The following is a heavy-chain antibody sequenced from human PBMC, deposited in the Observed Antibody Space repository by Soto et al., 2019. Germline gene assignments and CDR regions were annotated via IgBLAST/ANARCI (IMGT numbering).Heavy chain of an antibody. CDR1: GFIFSNYA. Sequence: GGSLRLSCAASGFIFSNYAMSWVRQAPGRGLEWVSAISGSGATTYYPDSVKGRFTISRDNSKNTLYLQMNNLRDDDTAVYYCTKGGIPRRYNIPKVDFDYWGQGSMVTVYS. CDR3: TKGGIPRRYNIPKVDFDY. J-gene: IGHJ4*02. V-gene: IGHV3-23*01. D-gene: IGHD1-1*01. CDR2: ISGSGATT.